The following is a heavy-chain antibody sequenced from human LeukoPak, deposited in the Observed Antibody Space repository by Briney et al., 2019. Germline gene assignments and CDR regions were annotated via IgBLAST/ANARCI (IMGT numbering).Heavy chain of an antibody. CDR3: ARNKRGDY. V-gene: IGHV3-7*01. CDR2: IKYDGSEK. Sequence: PGGSLRLSCAVSGFTFTTYWMSWARQAPGKGLEWVANIKYDGSEKYYVDSVKGRFTISRDNAKNSLFLQMNSLRAEDTAIYYCARNKRGDYWGQGTLVTVSS. CDR1: GFTFTTYW. J-gene: IGHJ4*02. D-gene: IGHD1-1*01.